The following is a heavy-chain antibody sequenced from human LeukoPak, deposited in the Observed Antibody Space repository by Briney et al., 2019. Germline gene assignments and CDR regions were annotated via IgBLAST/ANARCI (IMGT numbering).Heavy chain of an antibody. Sequence: SETLSLTCTVSGGSISSSSYYWGWIRQPPGKGLEWIGSIHYSGRTYYNPSLKSRVTISVDTSKNQFSLRLTSVTAADTAVYYCAREGSAYGMDVWGQGTTVTVSS. D-gene: IGHD2-15*01. CDR2: IHYSGRT. J-gene: IGHJ6*02. V-gene: IGHV4-39*02. CDR1: GGSISSSSYY. CDR3: AREGSAYGMDV.